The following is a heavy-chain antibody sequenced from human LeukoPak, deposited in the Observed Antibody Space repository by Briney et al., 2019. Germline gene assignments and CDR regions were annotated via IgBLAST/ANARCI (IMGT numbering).Heavy chain of an antibody. Sequence: SETLSLTCTVSGVSISSSSYYWGWIRQPPGKGLEWIGSIYYSGSTYYNPSLKSRVTISVDTSKNQFSLKLSSVTAADTAVYYCASIVVVVAATLNYGMDVWGQGTTVTVSS. CDR3: ASIVVVVAATLNYGMDV. J-gene: IGHJ6*02. V-gene: IGHV4-39*01. D-gene: IGHD2-15*01. CDR2: IYYSGST. CDR1: GVSISSSSYY.